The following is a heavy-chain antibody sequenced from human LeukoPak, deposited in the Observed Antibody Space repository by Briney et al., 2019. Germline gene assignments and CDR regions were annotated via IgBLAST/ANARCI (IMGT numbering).Heavy chain of an antibody. CDR1: GGSISSYY. CDR3: ARASYGDYGSGWFDP. CDR2: IYISGST. J-gene: IGHJ5*02. V-gene: IGHV4-4*07. Sequence: SETLSLTCTVSGGSISSYYWSWIRQAAGKGLEWIGRIYISGSTNYNSSLKSRVTMSVDTSKNQFSLKLSSVTAADTAVYYCARASYGDYGSGWFDPWGQGTLVTVSS. D-gene: IGHD4-17*01.